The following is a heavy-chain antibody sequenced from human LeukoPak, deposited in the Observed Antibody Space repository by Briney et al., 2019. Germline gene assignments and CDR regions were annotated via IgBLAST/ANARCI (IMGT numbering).Heavy chain of an antibody. Sequence: SETLSLTCAVYGGSFSGYYWSWIRQPPGKGLEWIGEINHSGSTNYNPSLKSRVTISVDTSKNQFSLKLSSVTAADTAVYCCARGAAVDYWGQGTLVTVSS. CDR1: GGSFSGYY. D-gene: IGHD6-13*01. V-gene: IGHV4-34*01. CDR3: ARGAAVDY. J-gene: IGHJ4*02. CDR2: INHSGST.